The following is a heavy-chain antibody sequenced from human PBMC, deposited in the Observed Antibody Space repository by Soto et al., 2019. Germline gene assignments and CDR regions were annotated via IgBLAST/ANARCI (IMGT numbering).Heavy chain of an antibody. V-gene: IGHV1-3*01. CDR2: INAGNGNT. CDR1: GYTFTSYA. J-gene: IGHJ4*02. D-gene: IGHD3-10*01. CDR3: ARDDMVRGGIDY. Sequence: QVQLVQSGAEVKKPGASVKVSCKASGYTFTSYAMHWVRQAPGQRLEWMGWINAGNGNTKYSQKFQGRVTITRDTSESTAYMELSSLRSEDTAVYYCARDDMVRGGIDYWGQGTLVTVSS.